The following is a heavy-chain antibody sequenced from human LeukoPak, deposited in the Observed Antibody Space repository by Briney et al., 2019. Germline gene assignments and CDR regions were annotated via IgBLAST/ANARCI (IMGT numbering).Heavy chain of an antibody. V-gene: IGHV3-53*01. D-gene: IGHD6-13*01. CDR3: ASRDSGSWYDY. CDR1: GFTVSSKY. CDR2: IYNGGST. J-gene: IGHJ4*02. Sequence: GGSLRLACAASGFTVSSKYMSWVRQAPGKGLEWVSVIYNGGSTSYADSMKGRFTISRDNAKNTVYLQMNSLRAEDTALYYCASRDSGSWYDYWGQGTLVTVS.